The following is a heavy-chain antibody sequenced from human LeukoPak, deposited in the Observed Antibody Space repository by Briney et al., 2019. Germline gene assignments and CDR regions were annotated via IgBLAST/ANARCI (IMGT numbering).Heavy chain of an antibody. Sequence: GRSLRLSCVASGFSFISYGMHWVRQAPGKGLEWVAVIWYDGSNKYYADSVKGRFTISRDNPKNTLYLQMNSLRAEDTAVYYCARKGGSGDYGVNYWGQGTLVTVSS. CDR1: GFSFISYG. CDR3: ARKGGSGDYGVNY. CDR2: IWYDGSNK. D-gene: IGHD4-17*01. V-gene: IGHV3-33*01. J-gene: IGHJ4*02.